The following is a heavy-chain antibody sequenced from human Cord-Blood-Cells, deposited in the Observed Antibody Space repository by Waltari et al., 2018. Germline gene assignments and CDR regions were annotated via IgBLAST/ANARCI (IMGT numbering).Heavy chain of an antibody. CDR2: ISGDGGST. CDR1: GLPVDSYA. J-gene: IGHJ4*02. CDR3: AKDGRSGATFDY. D-gene: IGHD7-27*01. Sequence: EVQLVESGGGVVQPGGSLRLSCAASGLPVDSYAMHWVRQAPGKGLEWVYLISGDGGSTYYADSVKGRFTISRDNSKNSLYLQMNSLRTEDTALYYCAKDGRSGATFDYWGQGTLVTVSS. V-gene: IGHV3-43*02.